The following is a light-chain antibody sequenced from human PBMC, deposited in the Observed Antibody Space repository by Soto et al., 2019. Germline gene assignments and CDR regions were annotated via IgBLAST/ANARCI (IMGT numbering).Light chain of an antibody. J-gene: IGKJ5*01. Sequence: IVLTHSPGTLSLSPGERSTLSFMASQSVSSSYLAWYQQKPGQAPRRLIYGASSRATGIPDRFSGSGSGTDFTLTISRLEPEDFEVYYCQQFGSSPITFGQGTRLEIK. CDR3: QQFGSSPIT. V-gene: IGKV3-20*01. CDR1: QSVSSSY. CDR2: GAS.